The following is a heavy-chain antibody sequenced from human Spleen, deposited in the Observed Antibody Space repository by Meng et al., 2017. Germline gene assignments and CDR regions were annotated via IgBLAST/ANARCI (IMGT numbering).Heavy chain of an antibody. J-gene: IGHJ4*02. CDR2: INPSGGST. CDR1: GYTFTSYY. V-gene: IGHV1-46*01. CDR3: TADSWWELLGAGRFDY. Sequence: ASVKVSCKASGYTFTSYYMHWVRQAPGQGLEWMGIINPSGGSTSYAQKFQGRVTMTRDTSTSTVYMELNSLKTEDTAVYYCTADSWWELLGAGRFDYWGQGTPVTVSS. D-gene: IGHD1-26*01.